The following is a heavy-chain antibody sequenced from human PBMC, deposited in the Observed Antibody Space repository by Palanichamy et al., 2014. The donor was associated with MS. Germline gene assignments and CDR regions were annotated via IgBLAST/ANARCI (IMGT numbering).Heavy chain of an antibody. D-gene: IGHD3-22*01. CDR2: IWYDGSNE. Sequence: QVQLVESGGRVVQPGRSLRLSCAASGFTFSSYGMHWVRQAPGKGLEWVALIWYDGSNEYYADSVKGRFTISRDNSNNTLFLQMNSLRAEDTAVYSCARGGIRITMTPPFDYWGQGTLVTVSS. J-gene: IGHJ4*02. V-gene: IGHV3-33*01. CDR3: ARGGIRITMTPPFDY. CDR1: GFTFSSYG.